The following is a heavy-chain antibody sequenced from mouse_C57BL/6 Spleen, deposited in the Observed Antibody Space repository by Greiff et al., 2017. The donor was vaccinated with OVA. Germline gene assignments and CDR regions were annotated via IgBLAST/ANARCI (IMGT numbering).Heavy chain of an antibody. Sequence: VKLMESGAELVKPGASVKISCKASGYAFSSYWMNWVKQRPGKGLEWIGQIYPGDGDTNYNGKFKGKATLTADKSSSTAYMQLSSLTSEDSAVYFCARRGSNYVYFDYWGQGTTLTVSS. CDR2: IYPGDGDT. D-gene: IGHD2-5*01. J-gene: IGHJ2*01. CDR3: ARRGSNYVYFDY. V-gene: IGHV1-80*01. CDR1: GYAFSSYW.